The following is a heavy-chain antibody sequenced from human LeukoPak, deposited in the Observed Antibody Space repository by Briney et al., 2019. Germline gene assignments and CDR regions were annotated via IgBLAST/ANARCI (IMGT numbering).Heavy chain of an antibody. V-gene: IGHV3-21*01. CDR1: GFTFSSYS. J-gene: IGHJ5*02. Sequence: PGGSLRLSCAASGFTFSSYSMNWVRQAPGKGLEWVSSISSSSSYIYYADSVKGRFTISRDNAKNSLYLQMNSLRAEDTAVYYCASDRPSSSSALWFDPWGQGTLVTVSS. CDR2: ISSSSSYI. CDR3: ASDRPSSSSALWFDP. D-gene: IGHD6-6*01.